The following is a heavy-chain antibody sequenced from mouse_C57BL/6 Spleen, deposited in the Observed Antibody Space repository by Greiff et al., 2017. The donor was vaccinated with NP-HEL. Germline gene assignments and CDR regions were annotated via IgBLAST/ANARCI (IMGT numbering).Heavy chain of an antibody. Sequence: QVQLQQPGAELVMPGASVKLSCKASGYTFTSYWMHWVKQRPGQGLEWIGEIDPSDSYPNYNQKFKGKSTLTVDKSSSTAYMQLRSLTSEDSAVYYCARFNYFDYWGQGTTLTVSS. CDR2: IDPSDSYP. CDR1: GYTFTSYW. V-gene: IGHV1-69*01. CDR3: ARFNYFDY. J-gene: IGHJ2*01.